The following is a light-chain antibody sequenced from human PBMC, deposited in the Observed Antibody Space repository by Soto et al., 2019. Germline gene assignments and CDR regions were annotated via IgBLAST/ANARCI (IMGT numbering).Light chain of an antibody. Sequence: EIVLTQSPATLSLSPGDRATLSCRASQSVTSSLAWFQQKPGQAPRLLIYDVSRRATAIPARFSGSGSGTDFTLTIGSREPEDFAVYYCQQRTTWPTFGGGTKVEIK. J-gene: IGKJ4*01. CDR3: QQRTTWPT. CDR1: QSVTSS. V-gene: IGKV3-11*01. CDR2: DVS.